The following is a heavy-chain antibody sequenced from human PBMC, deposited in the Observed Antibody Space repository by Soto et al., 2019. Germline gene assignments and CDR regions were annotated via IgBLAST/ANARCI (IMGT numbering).Heavy chain of an antibody. CDR1: GGSISSSSYY. CDR2: IYYSGST. J-gene: IGHJ5*02. Sequence: SETLSLTCTVSGGSISSSSYYWGWIRQPPGKGLEWIGSIYYSGSTYYNPSLKSRVTISVDTSKNQFSLKLSSVTAADTAVYYCARRSNWFDPWGQGTLVTVSS. V-gene: IGHV4-39*01. CDR3: ARRSNWFDP.